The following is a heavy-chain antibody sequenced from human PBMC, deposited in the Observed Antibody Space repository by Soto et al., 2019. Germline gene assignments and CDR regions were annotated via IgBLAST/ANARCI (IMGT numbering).Heavy chain of an antibody. CDR3: APAEAHHYYYMDV. CDR2: ISGSGGST. V-gene: IGHV3-23*01. Sequence: GGSLRLSCAASGFTFSSYAMSWVRQAPGKGLEWVSAISGSGGSTYYADSVKGRFTISRDNSKNTLYLQMNSLRAEDTAVYYCAPAEAHHYYYMDVWGKGTTVTVSS. J-gene: IGHJ6*03. CDR1: GFTFSSYA.